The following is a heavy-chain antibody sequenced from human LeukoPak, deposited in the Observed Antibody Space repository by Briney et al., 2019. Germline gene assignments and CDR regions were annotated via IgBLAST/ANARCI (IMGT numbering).Heavy chain of an antibody. CDR2: ISGSASKI. D-gene: IGHD3-22*01. CDR1: GFTFSSYS. CDR3: ARGGSGYYQVDY. J-gene: IGHJ4*02. V-gene: IGHV3-48*04. Sequence: GGSLRLSCAASGFTFSSYSMNWVRQAPGKGLEWVSYISGSASKIYYADSVKGRFTISRDNAKNSLYLQMNSLRAEDTAVYYCARGGSGYYQVDYWGQGTLVTVSS.